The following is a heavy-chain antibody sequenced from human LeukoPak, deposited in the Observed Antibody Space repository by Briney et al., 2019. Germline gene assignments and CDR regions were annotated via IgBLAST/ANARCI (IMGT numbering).Heavy chain of an antibody. CDR1: GFTFSSYA. CDR2: INNVRSHI. CDR3: ARDPTYYLRYGYFDS. Sequence: PGRSLRLSCAASGFTFSSYAIHWVRQAPGKGLEWVSSINNVRSHIYYADSVRGRFTISRDNANNVLYLQMNSLRAEDTAVYYCARDPTYYLRYGYFDSWGQGTLVTVSS. J-gene: IGHJ4*02. D-gene: IGHD1-26*01. V-gene: IGHV3-21*06.